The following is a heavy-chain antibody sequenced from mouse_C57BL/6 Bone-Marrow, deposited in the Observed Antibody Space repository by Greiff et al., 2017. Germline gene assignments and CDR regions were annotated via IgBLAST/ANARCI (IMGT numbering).Heavy chain of an antibody. D-gene: IGHD1-1*01. CDR2: IYPRDGST. CDR1: GYTFTSYD. CDR3: ARWRYYGSSYRWFAY. Sequence: QVQLQQSGPELVKPGASVKLSCKASGYTFTSYDINWVKQRPGQGLEWIGWIYPRDGSTKYNEKFKGKATLTVDTSSSTAYMELHSLTSEDSAVYFCARWRYYGSSYRWFAYWGQGTLVTVSA. J-gene: IGHJ3*01. V-gene: IGHV1-85*01.